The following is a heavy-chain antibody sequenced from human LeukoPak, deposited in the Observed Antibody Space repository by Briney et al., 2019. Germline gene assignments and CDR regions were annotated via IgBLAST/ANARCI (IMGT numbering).Heavy chain of an antibody. D-gene: IGHD3-22*01. CDR1: GFTFSSYG. CDR2: ISYDGSNK. Sequence: PGGSLRLSCAASGFTFSSYGMHWVRQAPGKGLEWVAVISYDGSNKYYADSVKGRFTISRDFSKNTVFLHMNSLRAEDTAMYYCAGGDDSGYYDYFDYWGQGALVTVSS. V-gene: IGHV3-30*03. CDR3: AGGDDSGYYDYFDY. J-gene: IGHJ4*02.